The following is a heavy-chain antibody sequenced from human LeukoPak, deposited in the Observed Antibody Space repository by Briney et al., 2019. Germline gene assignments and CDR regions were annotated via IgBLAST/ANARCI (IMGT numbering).Heavy chain of an antibody. CDR1: GYTFTSYG. D-gene: IGHD5-12*01. CDR3: ARAYIVATISFDY. CDR2: ISAYNGNT. V-gene: IGHV1-18*01. Sequence: EASVKVSCKASGYTFTSYGISWVRQAPGQGLEWMGWISAYNGNTNYAQKLQGRVTMTTDTSTSTAYMELSRLRSDDTAVYYCARAYIVATISFDYWGQGTLVTVSS. J-gene: IGHJ4*02.